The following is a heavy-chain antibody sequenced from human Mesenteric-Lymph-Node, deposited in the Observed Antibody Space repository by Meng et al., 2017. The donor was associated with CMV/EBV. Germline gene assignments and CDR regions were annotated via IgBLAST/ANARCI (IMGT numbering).Heavy chain of an antibody. J-gene: IGHJ6*02. D-gene: IGHD2-2*01. Sequence: GESLKISCAASGFIFSNYEMNWVRQVPGKGLEWVSAISGSGGSTYYADSVKGRFTISRDNSKNTLYLQMNSLRAEDTAVYYCARDDIVVVPAAPVGYYYYGMDVWGQGTTVTVSS. CDR2: ISGSGGST. CDR1: GFIFSNYE. V-gene: IGHV3-64*04. CDR3: ARDDIVVVPAAPVGYYYYGMDV.